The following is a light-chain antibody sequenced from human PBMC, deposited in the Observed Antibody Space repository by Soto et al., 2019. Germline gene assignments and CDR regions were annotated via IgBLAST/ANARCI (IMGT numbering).Light chain of an antibody. J-gene: IGLJ2*01. Sequence: QSVLTQPPSVSGAPGQRVTISCTGGSSNIGAGYDVHWYQHLPGRAPKVLMFGNNNRPSGVPDRFSGSKSGTSASLAITGLQAEDEADYYCQAFDVSLGGVIFGGGTKLTVL. CDR2: GNN. V-gene: IGLV1-40*01. CDR3: QAFDVSLGGVI. CDR1: SSNIGAGYD.